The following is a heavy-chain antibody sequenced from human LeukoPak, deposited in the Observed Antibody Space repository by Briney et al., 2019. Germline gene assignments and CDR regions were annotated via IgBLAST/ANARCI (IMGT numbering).Heavy chain of an antibody. CDR3: ARDRYYDSSGYPSD. D-gene: IGHD3-22*01. CDR1: GFTFSSYG. V-gene: IGHV3-33*01. Sequence: PGRSLRLSCAASGFTFSSYGMHWVRQAPGKGLEWVAVIWYDGSNKYYADSVEGRFTISRDNSKNTLYLQMNSLRAEDTAVYYCARDRYYDSSGYPSDWGQGTLVTVSS. CDR2: IWYDGSNK. J-gene: IGHJ4*02.